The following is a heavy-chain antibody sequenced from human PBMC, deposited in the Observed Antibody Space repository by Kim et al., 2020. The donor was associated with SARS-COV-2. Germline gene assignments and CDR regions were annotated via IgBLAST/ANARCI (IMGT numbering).Heavy chain of an antibody. Sequence: GGSLRLSCAASGFTFSSYGMHWVRQAPGKGLEWVAVISYDGSNKYYADSVKGRFTISRDNSKNTLYLQMNSLRAEDTAVYYCANLPGDIVVVPAKHYYY. CDR3: ANLPGDIVVVPAKHYYY. J-gene: IGHJ6*01. D-gene: IGHD2-2*01. CDR1: GFTFSSYG. V-gene: IGHV3-30*18. CDR2: ISYDGSNK.